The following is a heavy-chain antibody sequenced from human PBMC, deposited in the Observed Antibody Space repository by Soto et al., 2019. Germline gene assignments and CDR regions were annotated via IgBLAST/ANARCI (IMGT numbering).Heavy chain of an antibody. CDR3: ARHGGKRSWFDP. J-gene: IGHJ5*02. D-gene: IGHD2-15*01. V-gene: IGHV3-48*03. Sequence: PWWSLRLSCSASAFTCSSYEMNWFRQAPGKGLEWVSYISSSGSTIYYADSVKGRFTISRDNAKNSLYLQMNSLRAEDTAVYYCARHGGKRSWFDPWGQGTLVTVSS. CDR2: ISSSGSTI. CDR1: AFTCSSYE.